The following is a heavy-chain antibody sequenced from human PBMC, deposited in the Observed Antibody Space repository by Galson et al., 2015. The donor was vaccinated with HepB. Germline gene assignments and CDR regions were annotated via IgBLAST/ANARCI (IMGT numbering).Heavy chain of an antibody. CDR1: GFTFSSYA. CDR3: AKDRPTIAVAVYWYFDL. Sequence: SLRLSCAASGFTFSSYAMSWVRQAPGKGLEWVSAISGSGGSTYYADSVKGRFTISRDNSKNTLYLQMNSLRAEDTAVYYCAKDRPTIAVAVYWYFDLWARGTLVTVSS. V-gene: IGHV3-23*01. CDR2: ISGSGGST. D-gene: IGHD6-19*01. J-gene: IGHJ2*01.